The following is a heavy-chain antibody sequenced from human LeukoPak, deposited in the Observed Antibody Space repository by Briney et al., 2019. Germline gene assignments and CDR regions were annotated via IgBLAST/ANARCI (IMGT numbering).Heavy chain of an antibody. J-gene: IGHJ4*02. CDR3: ARDAREELPGR. CDR1: GGSFSGYY. Sequence: LSLTCAVYGGSFSGYYWSWVRQAPGKGLEWVANIKQDGSEKYYVDSVKGRLTISRDNAKNSLYLQMNSLRAEDTAVYYCARDAREELPGRWGQGTLVTVSS. D-gene: IGHD1-26*01. V-gene: IGHV3-7*01. CDR2: IKQDGSEK.